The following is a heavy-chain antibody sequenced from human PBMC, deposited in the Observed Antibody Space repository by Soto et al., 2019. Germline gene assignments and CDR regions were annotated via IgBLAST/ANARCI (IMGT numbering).Heavy chain of an antibody. CDR3: ATSSSLFSSCFDH. CDR2: LNHSGTT. CDR1: GGSLSGFY. Sequence: SETLSLTCAVSGGSLSGFYWSWIRHSPAKGLEWIGELNHSGTTHYNPSFESRLSISADTSKMQFSLTLTSVTAADAAVYYCATSSSLFSSCFDHWGQGTLVTVSS. J-gene: IGHJ4*02. D-gene: IGHD2-2*01. V-gene: IGHV4-34*01.